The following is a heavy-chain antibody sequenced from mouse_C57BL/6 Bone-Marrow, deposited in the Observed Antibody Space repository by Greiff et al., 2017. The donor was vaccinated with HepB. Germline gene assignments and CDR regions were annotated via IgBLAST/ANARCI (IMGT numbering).Heavy chain of an antibody. Sequence: VKLMESGPGLVAPSQSLSITCTVSGFSLTSYAISWVRQPPGKGLEWLGVIWTGGGTNYNSALKSRLSISKDNSKSQVFLKMNSLQTDDTARYYCAGDYGSSYSSYWYFDVWGTGTTVTVSS. CDR1: GFSLTSYA. J-gene: IGHJ1*03. CDR3: AGDYGSSYSSYWYFDV. D-gene: IGHD1-1*01. V-gene: IGHV2-9-1*01. CDR2: IWTGGGT.